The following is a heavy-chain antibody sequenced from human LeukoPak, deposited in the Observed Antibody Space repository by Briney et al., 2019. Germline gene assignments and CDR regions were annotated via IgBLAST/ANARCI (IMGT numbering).Heavy chain of an antibody. Sequence: ASVEVSCKASGYTFTSYYMHWVRQAPGQGLEWMGIINPSGGSTSYAQKFQGRVTMTRDTSTSTVYMELSSLRSEDTAVYYCARDFARTYYDSSGYNDYWGQGTLVTVSS. CDR3: ARDFARTYYDSSGYNDY. V-gene: IGHV1-46*01. CDR1: GYTFTSYY. J-gene: IGHJ4*02. CDR2: INPSGGST. D-gene: IGHD3-22*01.